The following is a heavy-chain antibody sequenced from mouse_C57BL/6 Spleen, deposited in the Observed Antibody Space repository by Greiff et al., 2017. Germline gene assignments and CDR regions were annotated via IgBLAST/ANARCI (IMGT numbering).Heavy chain of an antibody. CDR2: ISNGGGST. V-gene: IGHV5-12*01. CDR3: ARPYGNYVWYFDV. J-gene: IGHJ1*03. Sequence: EVQGVESGGGLVQPGGSLKLSCAASGFTFSDYYMYWVRQTPEKRLEWVAYISNGGGSTYYPDTVKGRFTISRDNAKNTLYLQMSRLKSEDTAMYYCARPYGNYVWYFDVWGTGTTVTVSS. CDR1: GFTFSDYY. D-gene: IGHD2-1*01.